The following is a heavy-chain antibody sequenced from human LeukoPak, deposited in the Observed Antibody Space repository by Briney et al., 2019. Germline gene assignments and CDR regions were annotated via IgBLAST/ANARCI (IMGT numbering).Heavy chain of an antibody. CDR1: GGSISGYY. CDR2: IFYSGST. D-gene: IGHD1-7*01. V-gene: IGHV4-59*01. CDR3: ARGNWNYGSSMDV. Sequence: SETLSLTCTVSGGSISGYYWSWIRQPPGKGLEWIGYIFYSGSTNYNPSLKSRVTISVDTSKNQFSLKLSSVTAADTAVYYCARGNWNYGSSMDVWGQGTTVTVSS. J-gene: IGHJ6*02.